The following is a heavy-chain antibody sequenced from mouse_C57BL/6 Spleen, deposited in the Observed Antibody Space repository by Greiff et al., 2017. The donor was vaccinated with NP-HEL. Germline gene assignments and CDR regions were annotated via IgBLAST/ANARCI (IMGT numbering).Heavy chain of an antibody. V-gene: IGHV1-52*01. D-gene: IGHD1-1*02. CDR3: ARSHYGPYYYAMDY. CDR2: IDPSDSET. CDR1: GYTFTSYW. Sequence: VQLQQPGAELVRPGSSVKLSCKASGYTFTSYWMHWVKQRPIQGLEWIGNIDPSDSETHYNQKFKDKATLTVDKSSSTAYMQLSSLTSEDSAVYYCARSHYGPYYYAMDYWGQGTSVTVSS. J-gene: IGHJ4*01.